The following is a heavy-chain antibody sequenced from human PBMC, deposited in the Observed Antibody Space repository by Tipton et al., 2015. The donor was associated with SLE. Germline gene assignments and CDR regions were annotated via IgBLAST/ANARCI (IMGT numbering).Heavy chain of an antibody. Sequence: TLSLTCAVYGGSFSGYYWSWIRQPPGKGLEWIGEINHSGSTNYNPSLKSRVTISVDTSKNQFSLKLSSLTAADTAVYYCARETPGFWSAYDYWGQGTLVTVSS. CDR1: GGSFSGYY. D-gene: IGHD3-3*01. CDR2: INHSGST. CDR3: ARETPGFWSAYDY. V-gene: IGHV4-34*01. J-gene: IGHJ4*02.